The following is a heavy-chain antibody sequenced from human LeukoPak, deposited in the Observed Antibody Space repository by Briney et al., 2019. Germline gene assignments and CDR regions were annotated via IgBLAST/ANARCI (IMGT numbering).Heavy chain of an antibody. V-gene: IGHV4-59*01. J-gene: IGHJ2*01. D-gene: IGHD6-13*01. CDR2: IYNSGST. CDR3: ARVYYSSSYDYWYFDL. CDR1: GESISGFY. Sequence: PSETLSLTCTVSGESISGFYWTWIRQPPGKGLEWIGYIYNSGSTNYNPSLKSRVTISVDTSKNQFSLKLTSVTAADTAVYYCARVYYSSSYDYWYFDLWGRGTLVTVSS.